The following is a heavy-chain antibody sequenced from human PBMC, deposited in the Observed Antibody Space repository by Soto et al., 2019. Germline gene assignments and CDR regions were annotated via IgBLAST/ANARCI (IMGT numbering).Heavy chain of an antibody. CDR1: GYTFTRYG. Sequence: GSAGKVSCKASGYTFTRYGISWGRQAPGQGLEWMGWISAYNGNTKYAQTLQGRVTRTTDTSTRTAYMELRSLRSDDTVVYYCARTSSSYYDFWSGYSRDYYFDYWGQGTLVTVSS. J-gene: IGHJ4*02. V-gene: IGHV1-18*01. CDR3: ARTSSSYYDFWSGYSRDYYFDY. D-gene: IGHD3-3*01. CDR2: ISAYNGNT.